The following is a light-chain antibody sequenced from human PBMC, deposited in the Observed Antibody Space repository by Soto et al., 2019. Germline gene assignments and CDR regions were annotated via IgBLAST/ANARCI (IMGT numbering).Light chain of an antibody. J-gene: IGKJ3*01. CDR3: QHRIKWPPIFT. V-gene: IGKV3-11*01. CDR1: QSVSSY. CDR2: ETS. Sequence: EIVLTQSPATLSLSPGERATLSCRASQSVSSYLAWYQQKPGQAPRLLIYETSNRATGIPARFSGSASGTDFTITISSLETEDFAVYYCQHRIKWPPIFTFGPGTKLDIK.